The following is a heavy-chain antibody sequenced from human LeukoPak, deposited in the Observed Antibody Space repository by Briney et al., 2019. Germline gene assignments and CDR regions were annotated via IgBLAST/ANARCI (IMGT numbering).Heavy chain of an antibody. CDR2: INGGVDIT. CDR1: RYSFDSYA. Sequence: GGSLRLSCEGSRYSFDSYAMTWVRQAPGKGLEWVSSINGGVDITYYAESVKVRFTVSRDNSKNTLFLQMNSLRAEDTAVFYCAKRYGDSTGWFFDFWGQGSLVTVSS. CDR3: AKRYGDSTGWFFDF. J-gene: IGHJ4*02. V-gene: IGHV3-23*01. D-gene: IGHD6-13*01.